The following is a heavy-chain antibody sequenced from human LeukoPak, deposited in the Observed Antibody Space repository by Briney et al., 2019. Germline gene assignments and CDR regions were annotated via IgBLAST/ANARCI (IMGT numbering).Heavy chain of an antibody. D-gene: IGHD1-26*01. J-gene: IGHJ4*02. CDR2: IYYSGTT. V-gene: IGHV4-39*07. Sequence: SETLSLTCTVSGGSISSSSRYWGWIRQPPGKGLEWIGSIYYSGTTYYSPSLKSRVTISVDTSKNQFSLKLSSVTAADTAMYYCATYSGAHHKTFDYWGQGTLVTVSS. CDR1: GGSISSSSRY. CDR3: ATYSGAHHKTFDY.